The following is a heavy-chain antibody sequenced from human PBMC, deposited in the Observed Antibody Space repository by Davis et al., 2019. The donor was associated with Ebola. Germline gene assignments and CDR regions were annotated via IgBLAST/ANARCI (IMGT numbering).Heavy chain of an antibody. CDR2: INHSGST. V-gene: IGHV4-34*01. D-gene: IGHD3-3*01. CDR1: GGSFSGYY. J-gene: IGHJ6*04. CDR3: ARDLGFLRSGEMDV. Sequence: SGTLSLTCAVYGGSFSGYYWSWIRQPPGKGLEWIGEINHSGSTNYNPSLKSRVTTSVDKSKNQFSLKLSSVTAADTAVYYCARDLGFLRSGEMDVWGKGTTVTVSS.